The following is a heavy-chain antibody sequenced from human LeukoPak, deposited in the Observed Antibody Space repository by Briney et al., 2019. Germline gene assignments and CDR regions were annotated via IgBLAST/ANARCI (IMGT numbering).Heavy chain of an antibody. CDR3: ARDQGYSGYDYVGPPDY. CDR1: GYTFTDYY. CDR2: INPNSGGT. D-gene: IGHD5-12*01. J-gene: IGHJ4*02. V-gene: IGHV1-2*02. Sequence: VASVKVSCKASGYTFTDYYMHWVRQAPGQGLEWMGWINPNSGGTNYAQKLQGGVTMTTDTSTSTAYMELRSLRSDDTAVYYCARDQGYSGYDYVGPPDYWGQGTLVTVSS.